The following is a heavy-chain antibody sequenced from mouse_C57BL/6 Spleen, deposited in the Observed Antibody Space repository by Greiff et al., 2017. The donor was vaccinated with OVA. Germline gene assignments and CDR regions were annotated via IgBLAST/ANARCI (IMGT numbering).Heavy chain of an antibody. CDR1: GYTFTSYW. CDR2: IHPNSGST. CDR3: ARGNSNYGFDY. Sequence: VQLQQSGAELVKPGASVKLSCKASGYTFTSYWMHWVKQRPGQGLEWIGMIHPNSGSTNYNEKFKSKATLTVDKSSSTAYMQLSSLTSEDSAVYYCARGNSNYGFDYWGQGTTLTVSS. D-gene: IGHD2-5*01. V-gene: IGHV1-64*01. J-gene: IGHJ2*01.